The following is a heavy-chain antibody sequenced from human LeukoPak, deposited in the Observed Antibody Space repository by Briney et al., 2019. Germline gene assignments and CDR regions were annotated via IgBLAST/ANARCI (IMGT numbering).Heavy chain of an antibody. Sequence: AGGSLRLSCAASGFTFSLHTMHWVRQAPGKGREWVTVITENGNNKYYADSVRGRFTISRDNSKNILYLQMSSLTTEDTAVYFCVRQSEGLDYWGQGTLVTVSS. CDR2: ITENGNNK. J-gene: IGHJ4*02. CDR1: GFTFSLHT. CDR3: VRQSEGLDY. V-gene: IGHV3-30-3*01.